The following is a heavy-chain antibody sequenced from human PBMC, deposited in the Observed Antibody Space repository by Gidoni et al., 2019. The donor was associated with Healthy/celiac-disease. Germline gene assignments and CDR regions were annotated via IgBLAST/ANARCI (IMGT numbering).Heavy chain of an antibody. J-gene: IGHJ4*02. CDR2: ISDDGSNK. Sequence: QVQLVEFGGGVVQPGRFLRLSGAASGFTFSSYAMHWVSQAPGKGLEWVAVISDDGSNKYYADSVKGRFTISRDNSKNTLYLQMNSLRAEDTAVYYCAREALPIYGDYVFDYWGQGTLVTVSS. CDR3: AREALPIYGDYVFDY. CDR1: GFTFSSYA. V-gene: IGHV3-30-3*01. D-gene: IGHD4-17*01.